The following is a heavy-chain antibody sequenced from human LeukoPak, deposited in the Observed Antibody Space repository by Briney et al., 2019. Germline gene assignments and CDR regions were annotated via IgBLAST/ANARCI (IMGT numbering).Heavy chain of an antibody. CDR1: GGSFSDYY. Sequence: PSETLSLTCAVSGGSFSDYYWSWIRQPPGKGLEWIGEINHSGSTNYNPSLKSRVTISVDTSKNQFSLNLRSVTAADTAVYYCARVGPDITSWHYWGQGTLVTVSS. D-gene: IGHD2-2*01. CDR3: ARVGPDITSWHY. CDR2: INHSGST. J-gene: IGHJ4*02. V-gene: IGHV4-34*01.